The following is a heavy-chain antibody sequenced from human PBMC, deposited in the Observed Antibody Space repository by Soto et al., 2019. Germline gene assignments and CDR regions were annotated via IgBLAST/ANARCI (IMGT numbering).Heavy chain of an antibody. J-gene: IGHJ4*02. D-gene: IGHD3-22*01. Sequence: QVQLVESGGGVVQPGRSLRLSCAASGFTFSTYAMHWVRQAPGKGLEWVAVISYDGSNKYYADSVKGRFTISRDNSKNTLYLQMNSLRAEDTAVYSCARELSSGYYVFDYWGQGTLVTVSS. CDR3: ARELSSGYYVFDY. CDR2: ISYDGSNK. V-gene: IGHV3-30-3*01. CDR1: GFTFSTYA.